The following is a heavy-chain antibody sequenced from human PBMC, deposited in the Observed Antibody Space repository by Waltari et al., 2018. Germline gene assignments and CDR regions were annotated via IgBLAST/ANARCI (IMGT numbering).Heavy chain of an antibody. CDR3: ARDQYGGYPPNAFDL. CDR1: GYAFSGFY. CDR2: INPNNGDT. V-gene: IGHV1-2*02. D-gene: IGHD3-16*02. J-gene: IGHJ3*01. Sequence: QAQLMQSGAEVKQPGASVKVSCKASGYAFSGFYIHWVRQAPGQGLEWMGWINPNNGDTHHAQKFQDSVTLTRDTSITTTYLELSSLTSDDAAVYFCARDQYGGYPPNAFDLWGQGTKVTVSS.